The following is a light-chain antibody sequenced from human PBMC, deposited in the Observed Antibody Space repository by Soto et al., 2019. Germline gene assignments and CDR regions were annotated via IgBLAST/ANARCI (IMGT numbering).Light chain of an antibody. Sequence: EIVLTRSPATLSLSPGERATLSCRASQSVSSYLAWYQQKPGQAPRLLIYDASSRATGIPARFSGGGSGTDFTLTISSLEPEDFAVYYCQQRSNWLFTFGPGTKVDI. CDR3: QQRSNWLFT. V-gene: IGKV3-11*01. J-gene: IGKJ3*01. CDR2: DAS. CDR1: QSVSSY.